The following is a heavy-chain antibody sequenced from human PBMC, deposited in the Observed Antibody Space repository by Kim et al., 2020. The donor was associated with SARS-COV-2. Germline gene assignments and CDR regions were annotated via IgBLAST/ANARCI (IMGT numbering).Heavy chain of an antibody. CDR2: ITKSSTTI. V-gene: IGHV3-48*02. Sequence: GGSLRLSCATSGFTFSAYDMNWVRRAPGKGLEWLSFITKSSTTIYYANSVKGRFTISRDNAKNSRYLQMNSLRDEDTALYYCVRDRMGGAFDIWGQGTMVTVSS. CDR1: GFTFSAYD. CDR3: VRDRMGGAFDI. D-gene: IGHD3-16*01. J-gene: IGHJ3*02.